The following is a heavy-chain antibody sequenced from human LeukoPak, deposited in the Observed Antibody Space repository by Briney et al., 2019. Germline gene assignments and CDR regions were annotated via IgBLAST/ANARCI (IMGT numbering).Heavy chain of an antibody. CDR2: INHSGST. D-gene: IGHD3-22*01. CDR3: ARAGITMIVRNYYFDY. J-gene: IGHJ4*02. V-gene: IGHV4-34*01. CDR1: GGSFSGYY. Sequence: PSETLSLTCAVYGGSFSGYYWSWIRQPPGKGLEWIGEINHSGSTNYNPSLKSRVTISVDTSKNQFSLKLSSVTAADTAVYYCARAGITMIVRNYYFDYWGQGTLVTVSS.